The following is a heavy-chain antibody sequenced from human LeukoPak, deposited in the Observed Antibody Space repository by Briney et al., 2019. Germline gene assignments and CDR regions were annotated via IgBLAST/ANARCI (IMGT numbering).Heavy chain of an antibody. CDR2: INHGGST. Sequence: SETLSLTCAVYGGSFSGYYWSWIRQPPGKGLEWIGEINHGGSTNYNPSLKRGVTISVEASTNKSSLKLSSVTAADPAVYYCATRGYSSSWYVDYWGQGTLVTVPS. CDR1: GGSFSGYY. D-gene: IGHD6-13*01. J-gene: IGHJ4*02. V-gene: IGHV4-34*01. CDR3: ATRGYSSSWYVDY.